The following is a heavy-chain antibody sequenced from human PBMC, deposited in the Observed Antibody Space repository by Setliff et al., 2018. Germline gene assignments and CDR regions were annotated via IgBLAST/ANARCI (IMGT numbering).Heavy chain of an antibody. CDR3: TRSRGTTVYDY. CDR1: GFTFDDYA. V-gene: IGHV3-43D*03. Sequence: PGGSLRLSCAASGFTFDDYAMHWVRQAPGKGLEWGSLISWDGGSTYYADSVKGRFTISRDNTKNLVYLQMDSLRADDTAVYYCTRSRGTTVYDYWGQGTLVTVSS. D-gene: IGHD1-7*01. CDR2: ISWDGGST. J-gene: IGHJ4*02.